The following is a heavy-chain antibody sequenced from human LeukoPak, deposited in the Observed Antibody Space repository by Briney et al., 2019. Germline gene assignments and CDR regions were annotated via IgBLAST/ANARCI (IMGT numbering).Heavy chain of an antibody. V-gene: IGHV4-39*07. D-gene: IGHD6-13*01. J-gene: IGHJ4*02. Sequence: SETLSLTCTVSGGSISSSPYYWGWIRQPPGKGLEWIGSIYYSGTTHYNPSLESRVTISVDTSKNQFSLKLSSVTAADTAVYYCARGAPGIAAAGTYYWGQGTLVTVSS. CDR1: GGSISSSPYY. CDR3: ARGAPGIAAAGTYY. CDR2: IYYSGTT.